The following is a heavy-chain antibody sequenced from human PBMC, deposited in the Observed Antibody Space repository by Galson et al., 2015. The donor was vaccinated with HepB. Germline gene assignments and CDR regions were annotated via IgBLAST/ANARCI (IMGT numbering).Heavy chain of an antibody. V-gene: IGHV3-11*01. J-gene: IGHJ4*02. CDR1: GFTFSDYY. D-gene: IGHD3-16*01. CDR2: ISGSGNII. CDR3: ARDRRGVYDY. Sequence: SLRLSCAASGFTFSDYYMSWIRQAPGKGLEWVSYISGSGNIIFYADSVKGRFTISRDNAKNLLYLQMNSLRAEDTAVYYCARDRRGVYDYWGQGTLVTVSS.